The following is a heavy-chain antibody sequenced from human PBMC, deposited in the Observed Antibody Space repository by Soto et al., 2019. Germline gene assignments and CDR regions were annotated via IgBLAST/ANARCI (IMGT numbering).Heavy chain of an antibody. Sequence: PSETLSLTCAVYGGSFSGYYWTWIRQPPGTGLGWIGEINHSGSTNYNPSLKSRVTISVDTSNNQFSLKLTSVTAADPAVYYCTRDKITGLFVYWGQGTVVTGCS. CDR2: INHSGST. D-gene: IGHD1-1*01. V-gene: IGHV4-34*01. CDR1: GGSFSGYY. J-gene: IGHJ4*02. CDR3: TRDKITGLFVY.